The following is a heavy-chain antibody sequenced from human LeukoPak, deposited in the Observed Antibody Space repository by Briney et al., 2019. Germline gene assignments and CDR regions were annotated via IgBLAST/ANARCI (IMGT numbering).Heavy chain of an antibody. J-gene: IGHJ4*02. CDR1: GYTFTSYG. CDR2: ISAYNGNT. CDR3: AREGDYYDNSGYYPADY. D-gene: IGHD3-22*01. V-gene: IGHV1-18*01. Sequence: ASVKVSCKASGYTFTSYGISWVRQAPGQGLEWMGWISAYNGNTNYAQKLQGRVTMTTDTSTSTAYMELRRLRSDDTAVYYCAREGDYYDNSGYYPADYWGQGTLVTVSS.